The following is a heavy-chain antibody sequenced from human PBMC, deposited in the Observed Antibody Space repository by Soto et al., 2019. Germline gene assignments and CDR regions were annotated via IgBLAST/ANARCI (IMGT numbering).Heavy chain of an antibody. J-gene: IGHJ5*02. CDR3: TTDDPINRS. CDR1: GFTFSNAW. Sequence: EVQLVESGGGLIKPGGSLRLSCAASGFTFSNAWMSWVRQAPGKGLEWVGRIKSRTNGGTTDYTPPVKGRFTISRDDSKGTLYLQMNSLRNEDTAVYYCTTDDPINRSWGQGTLVTVSS. V-gene: IGHV3-15*01. D-gene: IGHD1-20*01. CDR2: IKSRTNGGTT.